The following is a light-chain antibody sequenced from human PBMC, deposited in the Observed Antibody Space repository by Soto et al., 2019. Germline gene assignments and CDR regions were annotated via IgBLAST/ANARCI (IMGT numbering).Light chain of an antibody. Sequence: EIVLTQSPGTLSLSPGERATLSCRASQSVSSTYLAWYQQKPGQAPRLLIYGASSRATGIPDRFSGSGSGTDFTLTISRLEPEDFVVYYCQQYGNSPLFGGGTKVEIK. CDR1: QSVSSTY. V-gene: IGKV3-20*01. CDR3: QQYGNSPL. CDR2: GAS. J-gene: IGKJ4*01.